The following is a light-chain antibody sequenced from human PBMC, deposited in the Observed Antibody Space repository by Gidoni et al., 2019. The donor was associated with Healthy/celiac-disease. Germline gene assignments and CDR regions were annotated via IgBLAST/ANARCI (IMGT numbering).Light chain of an antibody. J-gene: IGLJ2*01. CDR1: SGHSTYA. CDR3: QTWGTGAVV. Sequence: QPVLTQSPSASASLGGSVKLTCTLSSGHSTYAIAWHQQQPEKGPRYLMKLNNDGSHNKGDGIPDRFSGSSSGAERYLTISSLQSEDEADYYCQTWGTGAVVFGGGTKLTVL. CDR2: LNNDGSH. V-gene: IGLV4-69*01.